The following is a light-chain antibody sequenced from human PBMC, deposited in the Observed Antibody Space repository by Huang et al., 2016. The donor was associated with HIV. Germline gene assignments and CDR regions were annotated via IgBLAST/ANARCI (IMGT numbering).Light chain of an antibody. CDR2: ETF. V-gene: IGKV3-15*01. J-gene: IGKJ2*01. CDR1: QGIGNS. Sequence: VTLSVPPGERATLSCRTSQGIGNSLAWYQLKPGQAPRLLIYETFIRASDIPARFSGGGSEIDFTLTISGLQSEDSAVYYCQQYHEWPRTFGQGTKVEIK. CDR3: QQYHEWPRT.